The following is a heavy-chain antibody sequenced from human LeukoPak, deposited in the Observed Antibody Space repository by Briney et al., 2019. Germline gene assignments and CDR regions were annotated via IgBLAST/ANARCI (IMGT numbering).Heavy chain of an antibody. CDR2: IYSSGST. J-gene: IGHJ6*03. Sequence: SQTLSLTCTVSGGSISSGSYYWSWIRQPAGKGLEWIGRIYSSGSTNYNPSLKSRVTISVDTSKNQFSLKLSSVTAADTAVYYCAREEDYYYYMDVWGKGTTVTVSS. CDR1: GGSISSGSYY. CDR3: AREEDYYYYMDV. V-gene: IGHV4-61*02.